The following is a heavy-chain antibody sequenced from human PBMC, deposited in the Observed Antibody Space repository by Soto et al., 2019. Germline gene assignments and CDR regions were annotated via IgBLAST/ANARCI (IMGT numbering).Heavy chain of an antibody. CDR1: GFTFSSYG. V-gene: IGHV3-33*01. J-gene: IGHJ6*02. CDR3: ARDGPRDIVVVTNYGMDV. Sequence: QVQLVESGGGVVQPGRSLRLSCAASGFTFSSYGMHWVRQAPGKGLEWVAVIWYDGSNKYYADSVKGRFTISRDNSKNTLYLQMNSLSAEDTAVYYCARDGPRDIVVVTNYGMDVWGQGTTVTVSS. CDR2: IWYDGSNK. D-gene: IGHD2-21*02.